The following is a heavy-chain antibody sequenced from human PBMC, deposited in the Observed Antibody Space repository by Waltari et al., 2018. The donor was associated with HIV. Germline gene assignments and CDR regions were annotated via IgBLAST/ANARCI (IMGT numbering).Heavy chain of an antibody. CDR1: GYAIRSGFY. Sequence: QVKLQESGPGLVRPSETLSLNCTVSGYAIRSGFYWAWVRRPRGKGLEWIGRMFPSGSTYYNPSLKIRVTISIDVTKNRFSLSLKSVTATDTALYYCARAQENSGGLAFQLWGLGTLVTVSS. D-gene: IGHD5-12*01. V-gene: IGHV4-38-2*02. J-gene: IGHJ1*01. CDR2: MFPSGST. CDR3: ARAQENSGGLAFQL.